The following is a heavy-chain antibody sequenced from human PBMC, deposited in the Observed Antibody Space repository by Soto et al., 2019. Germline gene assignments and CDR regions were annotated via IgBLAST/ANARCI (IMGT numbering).Heavy chain of an antibody. Sequence: EVQLLESGGGLVQPGGSLRLSCAASGFTFSSYAMSWVRQAPGKGLEWVSAISGSGGTTYYPDSVKGRFTFSRDNSKNPLYLQMNRLRAEDTAVYYCAKTANGWFSAFDIWGQGTIVSGSS. CDR2: ISGSGGTT. CDR3: AKTANGWFSAFDI. V-gene: IGHV3-23*01. J-gene: IGHJ3*02. CDR1: GFTFSSYA. D-gene: IGHD6-19*01.